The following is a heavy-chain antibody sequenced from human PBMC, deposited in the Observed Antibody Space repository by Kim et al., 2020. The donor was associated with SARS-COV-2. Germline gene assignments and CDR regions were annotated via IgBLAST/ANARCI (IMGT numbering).Heavy chain of an antibody. CDR3: ARGGVPHDAFDI. V-gene: IGHV3-11*04. Sequence: YYAASGKGRFTISRGNAKNSLYLQMNSLRAEDTAVYYCARGGVPHDAFDIWGQGTMVTVSS. D-gene: IGHD1-1*01. J-gene: IGHJ3*02.